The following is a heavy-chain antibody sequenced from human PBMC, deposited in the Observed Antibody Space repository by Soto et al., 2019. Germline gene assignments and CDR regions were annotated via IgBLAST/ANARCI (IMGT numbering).Heavy chain of an antibody. V-gene: IGHV1-8*01. CDR2: MNPNSGHT. CDR1: GYTFTSHD. D-gene: IGHD2-2*01. Sequence: QVQLVQSGAGVKKPGASVKVSCKASGYTFTSHDINWMRQATGQGLEWMGWMNPNSGHTNYAQKFQRRVTMTRDTSISTAYMELTNLRSEATAIYYCAGDMSTTWGQGTLVTVSS. J-gene: IGHJ5*02. CDR3: AGDMSTT.